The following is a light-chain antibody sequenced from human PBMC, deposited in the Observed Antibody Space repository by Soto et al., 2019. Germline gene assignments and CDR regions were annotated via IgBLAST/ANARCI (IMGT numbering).Light chain of an antibody. CDR1: QGISNG. J-gene: IGKJ4*01. CDR3: QPYNNWPLT. Sequence: DIQVTQSPSSLSASVGDRVTITCRASQGISNGLSWYQQKPGQAPTLLIYAASSLQSGVPSRFSGSRSGAEFTLTINSLQSEDFAVYYCQPYNNWPLTFGGGTKVDIK. CDR2: AAS. V-gene: IGKV1-27*01.